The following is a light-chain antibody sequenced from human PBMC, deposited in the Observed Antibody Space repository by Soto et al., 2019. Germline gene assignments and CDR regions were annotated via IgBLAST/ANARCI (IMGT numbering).Light chain of an antibody. V-gene: IGLV1-40*01. CDR2: GNS. J-gene: IGLJ1*01. CDR1: SSNIGAGYD. CDR3: QSYASSLSGYV. Sequence: QSVLTQPPSVSGAPGQRVTISCTWSSSNIGAGYDVHWYQQLPVTAPKLLIYGNSNRPSGVPDRFSGSKSGTSASLAITGLQAEDEADYYCQSYASSLSGYVFGTGTKLTVL.